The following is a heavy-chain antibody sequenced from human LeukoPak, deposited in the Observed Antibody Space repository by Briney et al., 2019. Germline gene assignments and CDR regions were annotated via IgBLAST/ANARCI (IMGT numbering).Heavy chain of an antibody. J-gene: IGHJ4*02. Sequence: PSETLSLTCTVSGGSISSYYWSWIRQPPGKGLEWIGYIYYRGSTNYNPSLKSRVTISVDTSKNQFSLKLSSVTAADTAVYYCARGAVADTISLFDYWGQGTLVTVSS. D-gene: IGHD6-19*01. CDR2: IYYRGST. CDR3: ARGAVADTISLFDY. V-gene: IGHV4-59*01. CDR1: GGSISSYY.